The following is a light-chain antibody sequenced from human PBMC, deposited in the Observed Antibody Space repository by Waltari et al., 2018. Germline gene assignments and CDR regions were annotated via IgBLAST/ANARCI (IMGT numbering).Light chain of an antibody. J-gene: IGLJ3*02. CDR3: AAWDDSLNGWV. CDR1: SSNIGSTT. CDR2: SNN. V-gene: IGLV1-44*01. Sequence: QSVLTQPPSASGTPGPRVTISCSGSSSNIGSTTVNWYQQPPGTAPKLLIYSNNQRPSGVPDRFSGSKSGTSASLAISGLQSEDEADYYCAAWDDSLNGWVFGGGTKLTVL.